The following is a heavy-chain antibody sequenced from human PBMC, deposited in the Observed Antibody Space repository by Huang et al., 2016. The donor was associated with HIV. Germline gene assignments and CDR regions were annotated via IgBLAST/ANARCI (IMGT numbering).Heavy chain of an antibody. D-gene: IGHD3-22*01. J-gene: IGHJ4*02. Sequence: QVQLVQSGAEVKKPGSSVKVSCKASGGTFSSYAISWVRQAPGQGREVVGGLLPIFGTANYAQKFQGRVTITADESTSTAYMELSSLRSEDTAVYYCARARGYYDSSVSYYFDYWGQGTLVTVSS. V-gene: IGHV1-69*13. CDR1: GGTFSSYA. CDR2: LLPIFGTA. CDR3: ARARGYYDSSVSYYFDY.